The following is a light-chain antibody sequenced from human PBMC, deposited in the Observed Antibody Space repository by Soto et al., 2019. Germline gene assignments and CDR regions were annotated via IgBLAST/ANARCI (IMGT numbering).Light chain of an antibody. V-gene: IGKV1-6*01. J-gene: IGKJ1*01. Sequence: AIQMTHSPSSLSASVGDRVTITCRASQGIRNDLGWYQQKPGKAPNLLIYAASNLESGVPSRFSGSGSGTDFTLTISSLQPEDFATYYCLQDYNYPRTFGQGTKVEIK. CDR1: QGIRND. CDR3: LQDYNYPRT. CDR2: AAS.